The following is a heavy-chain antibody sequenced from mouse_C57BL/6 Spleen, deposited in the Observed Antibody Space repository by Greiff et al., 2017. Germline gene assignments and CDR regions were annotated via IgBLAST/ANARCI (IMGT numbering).Heavy chain of an antibody. CDR1: GYAFSSYW. CDR3: ARKEPGTFDY. D-gene: IGHD4-1*01. J-gene: IGHJ2*01. Sequence: QVQLQQSGAELVKPGASVKISCKASGYAFSSYWMNWVKQRPGKGLEWIGQIYTGDGDTNYNGKFKGKATLTADKSCSTAYRQLSSLTSEDSAVYFCARKEPGTFDYGGQGTTLTVSS. V-gene: IGHV1-80*01. CDR2: IYTGDGDT.